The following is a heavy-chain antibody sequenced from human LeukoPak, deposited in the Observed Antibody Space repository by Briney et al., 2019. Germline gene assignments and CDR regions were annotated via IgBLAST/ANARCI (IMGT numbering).Heavy chain of an antibody. J-gene: IGHJ4*02. CDR3: ARVNGYSNSYYFDY. Sequence: PSETLSLTCTVSGGSISSYYCSWIRQPAGKGLEWIGRIYTSGSTNYNPSLKSRVTMSVDTSKNQFSLKLSSVTAADTAVYYCARVNGYSNSYYFDYWGQGTLVSVSS. V-gene: IGHV4-4*07. CDR1: GGSISSYY. CDR2: IYTSGST. D-gene: IGHD4-11*01.